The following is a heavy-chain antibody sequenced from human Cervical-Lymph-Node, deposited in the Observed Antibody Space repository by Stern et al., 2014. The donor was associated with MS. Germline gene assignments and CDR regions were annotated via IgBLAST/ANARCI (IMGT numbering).Heavy chain of an antibody. Sequence: VQLVESGGGLVQPGKSLRLSCAASGFTFSSFAMHWVRQAPGQGLQWLAVISHDGTNKYYAASVKGRFTISRDKSNNAVYLQISSLRRDDTAVYFCARDPCRFGDNGYLDFWGQGTLVTVSS. CDR3: ARDPCRFGDNGYLDF. J-gene: IGHJ4*02. CDR2: ISHDGTNK. CDR1: GFTFSSFA. D-gene: IGHD3-10*01. V-gene: IGHV3-30-3*01.